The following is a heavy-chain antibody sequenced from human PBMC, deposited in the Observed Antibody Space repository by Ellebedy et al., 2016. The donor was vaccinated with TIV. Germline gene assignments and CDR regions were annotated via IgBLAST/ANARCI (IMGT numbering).Heavy chain of an antibody. CDR1: GFTFSSYW. D-gene: IGHD3-22*01. CDR2: IKQDGSEK. V-gene: IGHV3-7*03. CDR3: ARDSGSYYYDSSGYFGLFRAGGAFDI. J-gene: IGHJ3*02. Sequence: GGSLRLXXAASGFTFSSYWMSWVRQAPGKGLEWVANIKQDGSEKYYVDSVKGRFTISRDNAKNSLYLQMNSLRAEDTAVYYCARDSGSYYYDSSGYFGLFRAGGAFDIWGQGTMVTVSS.